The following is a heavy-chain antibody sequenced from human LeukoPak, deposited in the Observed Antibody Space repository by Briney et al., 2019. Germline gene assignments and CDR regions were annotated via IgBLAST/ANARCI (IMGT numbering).Heavy chain of an antibody. CDR2: IGIDSGKT. CDR1: GFPFIEYS. Sequence: PGGSLRLSCTASGFPFIEYSMNWVRQVPGKGLEWIAYIGIDSGKTRYADSVRGRFTISADKTRNSLYLQMNSLRVEDTAVYFCARDYNYAFDNWGQGTLVSVAS. D-gene: IGHD1-1*01. J-gene: IGHJ4*02. V-gene: IGHV3-48*01. CDR3: ARDYNYAFDN.